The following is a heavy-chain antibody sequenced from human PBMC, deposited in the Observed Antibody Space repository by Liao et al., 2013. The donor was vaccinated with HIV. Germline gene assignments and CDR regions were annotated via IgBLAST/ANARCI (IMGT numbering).Heavy chain of an antibody. CDR3: ARFGDDFWSGYIADYWYFDL. Sequence: QVQLQESGPGLVKPSQTLSLTCTVSGGSISSGSYYWSWIRQPAGKGLEWIGRIHTSGRTRYNPSLKSRVTISVDTSKNQFSLKLSSVTAADTAVYYCARFGDDFWSGYIADYWYFDLWGRGTLVTVSS. J-gene: IGHJ2*01. CDR1: GGSISSGSYY. V-gene: IGHV4-61*02. D-gene: IGHD3-3*01. CDR2: IHTSGRT.